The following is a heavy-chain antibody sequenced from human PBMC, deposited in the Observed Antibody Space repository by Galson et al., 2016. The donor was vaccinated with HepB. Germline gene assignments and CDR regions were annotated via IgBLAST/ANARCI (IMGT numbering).Heavy chain of an antibody. D-gene: IGHD2-15*01. J-gene: IGHJ4*02. Sequence: SVKVSCKASGGTFSSFPLSWVRQAPGQGLEWMGGIIPIFGTANYAQKFQGRVTITADEATSTAYMELNSLRSKDTAMYYCARPSGADPLDYFYYWGQGTPVIVSS. CDR2: IIPIFGTA. CDR1: GGTFSSFP. V-gene: IGHV1-69*13. CDR3: ARPSGADPLDYFYY.